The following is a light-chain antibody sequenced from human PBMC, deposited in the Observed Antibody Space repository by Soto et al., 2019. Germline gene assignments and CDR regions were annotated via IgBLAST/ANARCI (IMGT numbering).Light chain of an antibody. CDR1: QSISTY. CDR3: QQSYSTPLP. J-gene: IGKJ5*01. Sequence: DIQMTQSPSSLSASVGDRVTITCRAGQSISTYLNWYQQKPGKAPKLLIYAASSLQSGVPSSFSGSGSGTDFALTISSRQHDDIATYYCQQSYSTPLPCGQGTRLEIK. V-gene: IGKV1-39*01. CDR2: AAS.